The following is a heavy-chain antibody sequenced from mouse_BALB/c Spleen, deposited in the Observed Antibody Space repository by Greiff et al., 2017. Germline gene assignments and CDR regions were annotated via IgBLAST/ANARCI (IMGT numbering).Heavy chain of an antibody. CDR1: GFTFSSYA. CDR3: ARERGLLRYYAMDY. J-gene: IGHJ4*01. D-gene: IGHD1-1*01. CDR2: ISSGGST. Sequence: EVKLVESGGGLVKPGGSLKLSCAASGFTFSSYAMSWVRQTPEKRLEWVASISSGGSTYYPDSVKGRFTISRDNARNILYLQMSSLRSEDTAMYYCARERGLLRYYAMDYWGQGTSVTVSS. V-gene: IGHV5-6-5*01.